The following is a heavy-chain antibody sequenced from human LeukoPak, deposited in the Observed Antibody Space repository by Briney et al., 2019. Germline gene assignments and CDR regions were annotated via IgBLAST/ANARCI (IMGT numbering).Heavy chain of an antibody. CDR1: GFTFSESW. D-gene: IGHD3-16*01. CDR3: ARGGGLDV. V-gene: IGHV3-7*03. CDR2: INHNGNVN. J-gene: IGHJ6*02. Sequence: PGGSLRLSCVASGFTFSESWMTWVRQAPGKGLEWVASINHNGNVNYYVDSVKGRFTISRDNAKNSLYLQMSNLRAEDTAVYFCARGGGLDVWGQGATVTVSS.